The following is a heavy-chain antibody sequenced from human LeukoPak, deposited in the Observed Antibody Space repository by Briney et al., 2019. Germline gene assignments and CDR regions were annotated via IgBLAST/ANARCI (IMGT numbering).Heavy chain of an antibody. CDR3: TTSFYDILTGYYDY. D-gene: IGHD3-9*01. J-gene: IGHJ4*02. Sequence: GGSLRLSCAASGFTFSNAWMSWVRHAPGKGLEWVGRIKSKTDGGTTDYAAPVKGRFTTSRDDSKNTLYLQMNSLKTEDTAVYYCTTSFYDILTGYYDYWGQGTLVTVSS. CDR1: GFTFSNAW. CDR2: IKSKTDGGTT. V-gene: IGHV3-15*01.